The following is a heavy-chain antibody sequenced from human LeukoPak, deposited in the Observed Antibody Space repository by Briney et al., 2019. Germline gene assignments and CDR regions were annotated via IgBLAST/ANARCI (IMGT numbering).Heavy chain of an antibody. Sequence: PSETVSLTCTVSGYSISSGYYWGWIRQPPGKGLEWIGSIYHSGSTYYNPSLKRRVTISVDTSKNQFSLKLSSVTAADTAVYYCARDAPDDTSGYYFDYWGQGTLVTVSS. CDR1: GYSISSGYY. J-gene: IGHJ4*02. V-gene: IGHV4-38-2*02. D-gene: IGHD3-22*01. CDR3: ARDAPDDTSGYYFDY. CDR2: IYHSGST.